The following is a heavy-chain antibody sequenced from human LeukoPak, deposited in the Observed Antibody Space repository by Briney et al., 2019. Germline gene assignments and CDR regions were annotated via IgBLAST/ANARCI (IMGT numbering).Heavy chain of an antibody. V-gene: IGHV4-59*01. Sequence: SETLSLICTVSGGSISSYYWSWIRQPPGKGLEWIGYIYYSGSTNYNPSLKSRVTISVDTSKNQFSLKLSSVTAADTAVYYCARALVYGDYYSDYYGMDVWGQGTTVTVSS. J-gene: IGHJ6*02. D-gene: IGHD4-17*01. CDR3: ARALVYGDYYSDYYGMDV. CDR2: IYYSGST. CDR1: GGSISSYY.